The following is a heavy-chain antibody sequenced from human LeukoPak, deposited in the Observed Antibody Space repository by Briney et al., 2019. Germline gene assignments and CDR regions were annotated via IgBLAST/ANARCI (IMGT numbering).Heavy chain of an antibody. CDR1: GFSFSNFG. Sequence: GRSLRLSCAASGFSFSNFGMRWVRQAPGKGLEWVAVISHDGSLKYYLESVKGRFTISRDNSKNTLYLQMDSLRVEDTAVYSCAKKNSYGSGAGDPLDVWGHGTLVTVSS. V-gene: IGHV3-30*18. J-gene: IGHJ3*01. CDR3: AKKNSYGSGAGDPLDV. CDR2: ISHDGSLK. D-gene: IGHD3-10*01.